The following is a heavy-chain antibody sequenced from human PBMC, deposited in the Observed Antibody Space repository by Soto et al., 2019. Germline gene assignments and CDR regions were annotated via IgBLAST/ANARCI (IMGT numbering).Heavy chain of an antibody. J-gene: IGHJ4*02. D-gene: IGHD2-8*01. CDR1: GDTGDTFSSHA. Sequence: QVQLVQSGAEVKKPGSSVKVSCKASGDTGDTFSSHAISWVRQAPGHGLEWMGGIIPKFAAAKYAQKFEGRVTPTAHEIPNRVYMELRCRRYMDTVLYFCTGDLLSPLVVGYPDLLYSWGQGTLLTVAS. CDR2: IIPKFAAA. V-gene: IGHV1-69*12. CDR3: TGDLLSPLVVGYPDLLYS.